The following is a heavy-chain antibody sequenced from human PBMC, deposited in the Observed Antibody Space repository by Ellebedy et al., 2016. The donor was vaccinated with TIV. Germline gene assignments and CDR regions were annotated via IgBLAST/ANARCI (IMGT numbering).Heavy chain of an antibody. CDR3: ERNRYCSGGDCYALGY. CDR1: GFSFSNYW. Sequence: GESLKISCAASGFSFSNYWMHWVRQAPGKGLVWVSRLNTDGSSTTYADSVKGRFTISRDNAKNTLYLQMNSLRAEDTAVYYCERNRYCSGGDCYALGYWGQGTLVTVSS. D-gene: IGHD2-15*01. J-gene: IGHJ4*02. V-gene: IGHV3-74*01. CDR2: LNTDGSST.